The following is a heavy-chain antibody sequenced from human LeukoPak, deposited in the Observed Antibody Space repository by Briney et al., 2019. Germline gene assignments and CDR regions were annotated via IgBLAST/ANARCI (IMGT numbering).Heavy chain of an antibody. CDR2: IKNSANFI. CDR1: GFPFSDYY. Sequence: GGSLRLSCAASGFPFSDYYMSWVRQAPGKGLEWLSSIKNSANFIYYADSVKGRFTISRDNAKNSLYLQMSSLRVEDTAVYYCARWNGDCSTTSCPYYYGMDVWGQGTTVTVSS. D-gene: IGHD2-2*03. V-gene: IGHV3-21*06. CDR3: ARWNGDCSTTSCPYYYGMDV. J-gene: IGHJ6*02.